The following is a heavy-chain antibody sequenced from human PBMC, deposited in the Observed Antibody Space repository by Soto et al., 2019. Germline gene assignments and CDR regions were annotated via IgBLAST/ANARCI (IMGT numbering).Heavy chain of an antibody. Sequence: PSETLSLTCIVSGGSISEKYWNWVRQPPGKGLEWIGLIFANGHTDYNPSLKSRVTMSVDASKNQFSLRLTSMTAADTAVYYCVASLAASGLNWLDPWGRGTLVTRLL. J-gene: IGHJ5*02. CDR3: VASLAASGLNWLDP. CDR2: IFANGHT. CDR1: GGSISEKY. D-gene: IGHD6-13*01. V-gene: IGHV4-4*07.